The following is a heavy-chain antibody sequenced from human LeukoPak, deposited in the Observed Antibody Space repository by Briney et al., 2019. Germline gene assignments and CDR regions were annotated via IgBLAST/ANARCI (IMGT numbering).Heavy chain of an antibody. J-gene: IGHJ3*02. CDR3: ARAIVRGVHDAFDI. CDR1: GGTFSSYA. D-gene: IGHD3-10*01. CDR2: IIPIFGTA. V-gene: IGHV1-69*13. Sequence: GASVKVSCKASGGTFSSYAISWVRQAPGQGLEWMGGIIPIFGTANYAQKFQGRVTITADESTSTAYMELSSLRSEDTAVYYCARAIVRGVHDAFDIWGQGTMVTVSS.